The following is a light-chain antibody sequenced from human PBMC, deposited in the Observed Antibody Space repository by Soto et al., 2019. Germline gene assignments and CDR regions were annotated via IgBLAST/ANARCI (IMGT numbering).Light chain of an antibody. CDR3: HSYDNILSHVI. CDR2: GDN. CDR1: SSNIGSFYD. Sequence: QSVLTQPPSVSGAPGQRVTIPCTGSSSNIGSFYDVHWYQQLPGAVPKLLIYGDNNRPSGVPDRFSGSKSGTSASLAITGLQAEDEADYYCHSYDNILSHVIFGGGTKLTVL. J-gene: IGLJ2*01. V-gene: IGLV1-40*01.